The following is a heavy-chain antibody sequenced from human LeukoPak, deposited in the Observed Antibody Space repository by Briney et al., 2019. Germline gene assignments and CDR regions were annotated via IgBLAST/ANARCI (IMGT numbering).Heavy chain of an antibody. D-gene: IGHD3-9*01. CDR1: GYTCTGYY. CDR3: ARDELYDILTGFFGTWFDP. Sequence: GASVKVSCKASGYTCTGYYMHWVRQAPGQGLEWVGWINPNSGGTNYAQKFQGRVTMTRDTSISTAYMELSRLRSDDTAVYYCARDELYDILTGFFGTWFDPWGQGTLVTVSS. V-gene: IGHV1-2*02. CDR2: INPNSGGT. J-gene: IGHJ5*02.